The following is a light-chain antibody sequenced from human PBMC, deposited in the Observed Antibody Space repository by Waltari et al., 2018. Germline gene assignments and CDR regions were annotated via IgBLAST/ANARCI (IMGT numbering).Light chain of an antibody. V-gene: IGKV3-15*01. Sequence: EVVMTQSPATLSVSPGERATLSCRVSQSVGSNLAWYQQKPGQAPRLLIYAASTRATGIPARFSGSGSGTEFTLTISSLQSEDFAVYYCQQYNNWPPMYTFGQGTKLEIK. CDR1: QSVGSN. CDR3: QQYNNWPPMYT. CDR2: AAS. J-gene: IGKJ2*01.